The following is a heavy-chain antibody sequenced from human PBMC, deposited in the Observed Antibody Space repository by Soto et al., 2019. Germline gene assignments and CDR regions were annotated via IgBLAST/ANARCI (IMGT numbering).Heavy chain of an antibody. J-gene: IGHJ4*02. CDR2: INQDGSER. D-gene: IGHD3-16*01. CDR3: VCGGNFFVY. Sequence: EVQLVESGGGLVQPGGSLRLPCAASGFTFSTYWMTCVRQPPGKGLEWVASINQDGSERYYVDSVRGRFTISIDNAKNSLYLQMNSLCAEDTAVYYCVCGGNFFVYWGQGTLVTVSP. V-gene: IGHV3-7*01. CDR1: GFTFSTYW.